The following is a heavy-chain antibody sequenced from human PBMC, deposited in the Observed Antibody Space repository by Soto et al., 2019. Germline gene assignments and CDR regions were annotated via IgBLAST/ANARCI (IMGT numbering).Heavy chain of an antibody. CDR2: ISAYNGNT. D-gene: IGHD3-22*01. J-gene: IGHJ4*02. Sequence: ASVKVSCKSSGYTFTSYGISWVRQAPGQGLEWMGWISAYNGNTNYAQKLQGRVTMTTDTSTSTAYMELRSLRSDDTAVYYCARRGPYDSSGYYGYWGQGTLVTVS. CDR3: ARRGPYDSSGYYGY. V-gene: IGHV1-18*01. CDR1: GYTFTSYG.